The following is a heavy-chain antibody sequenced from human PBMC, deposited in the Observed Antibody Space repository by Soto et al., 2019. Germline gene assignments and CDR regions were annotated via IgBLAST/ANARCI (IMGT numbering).Heavy chain of an antibody. CDR3: ARGRYGDY. CDR1: GYTFTTYG. D-gene: IGHD1-1*01. V-gene: IGHV1-18*01. J-gene: IGHJ4*02. CDR2: ISAHNDNT. Sequence: QVHLVQSGAEVRKPGASVKVSCKGSGYTFTTYGITWVRQAPGQGLEWMGWISAHNDNTNYAQKVQGRVTVTRDTYTRTAYMELRNLRSDDTAVYYCARGRYGDYWGQGALVTVPS.